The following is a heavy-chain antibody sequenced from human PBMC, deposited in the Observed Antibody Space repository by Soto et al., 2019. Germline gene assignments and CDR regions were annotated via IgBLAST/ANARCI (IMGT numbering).Heavy chain of an antibody. CDR1: GYTFTSYG. V-gene: IGHV1-18*01. D-gene: IGHD2-15*01. CDR2: ISAYNGNT. CDR3: ARERYCSGGRCYSRWFDP. J-gene: IGHJ5*02. Sequence: QVQLVQSGAEVKKPGASVKVSCKASGYTFTSYGISWVRQAPGQGREWMGWISAYNGNTNYAQKLQGRVTMTTDTSTSTAYMELRSLRSDVTAVYYCARERYCSGGRCYSRWFDPWGQGTLVTVSS.